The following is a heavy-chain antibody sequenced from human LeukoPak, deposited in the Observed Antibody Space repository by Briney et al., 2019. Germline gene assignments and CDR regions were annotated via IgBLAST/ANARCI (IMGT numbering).Heavy chain of an antibody. D-gene: IGHD4-17*01. V-gene: IGHV3-7*01. Sequence: PGGSLRLSCAASGFTFSNYWMAWVRQAPGKGPEWVANINLDGSQKYYVDSVKGRFTISRDNAKNSLYLQMNSLRAEDTAVYYCARDKRYDYGDSHFDYWGQGTLVTVSS. CDR3: ARDKRYDYGDSHFDY. CDR2: INLDGSQK. CDR1: GFTFSNYW. J-gene: IGHJ4*02.